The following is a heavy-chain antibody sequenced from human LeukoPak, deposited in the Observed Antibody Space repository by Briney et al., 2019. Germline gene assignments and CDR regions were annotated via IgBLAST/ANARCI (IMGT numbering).Heavy chain of an antibody. D-gene: IGHD2-15*01. Sequence: ASVKVSCKAYGYTFTDYYLHWVRQAPGQGLEWVGWINSHRGVTNCVQKFQGRVTMTRDTSISSVYMELSSLRSDDTAVYYCARDLGGMTKNAFDMWGQGTMVTV. CDR3: ARDLGGMTKNAFDM. CDR2: INSHRGVT. CDR1: GYTFTDYY. V-gene: IGHV1-2*02. J-gene: IGHJ3*02.